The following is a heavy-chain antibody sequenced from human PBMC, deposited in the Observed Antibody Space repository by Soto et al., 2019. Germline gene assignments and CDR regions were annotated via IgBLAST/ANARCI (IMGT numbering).Heavy chain of an antibody. V-gene: IGHV2-5*02. CDR3: AHRLGQSGSNWDSGAFDI. D-gene: IGHD6-13*01. CDR1: GFSLSTTGVG. Sequence: QITLNESGPPLVKPTQILTLTCTFSGFSLSTTGVGVGWIRQPPGKALEGLAFIYWDDDKPYSPSLKSTLTITKATSKSLVVLIMTNIDPMDTATYYCAHRLGQSGSNWDSGAFDIWGQGTMVTVSS. CDR2: IYWDDDK. J-gene: IGHJ3*02.